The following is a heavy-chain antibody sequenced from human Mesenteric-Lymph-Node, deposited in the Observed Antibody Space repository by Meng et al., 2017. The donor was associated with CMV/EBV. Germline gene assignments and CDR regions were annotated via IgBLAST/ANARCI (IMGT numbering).Heavy chain of an antibody. CDR1: GFTFSHFA. D-gene: IGHD6-6*01. J-gene: IGHJ6*02. V-gene: IGHV3-30-3*01. CDR2: TSYDGTMT. Sequence: GESLKISCAASGFTFSHFAMYWVRQAPGKGLAWVALTSYDGTMTYYADSVKGRFTISRDNSKNTLYLQMDSLRPEDTAMYYCARDQDSGSSQFYSHYYGMDVWGQWTTVTVSS. CDR3: ARDQDSGSSQFYSHYYGMDV.